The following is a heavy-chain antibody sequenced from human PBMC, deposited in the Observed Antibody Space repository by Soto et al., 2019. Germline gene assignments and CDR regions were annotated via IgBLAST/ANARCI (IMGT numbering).Heavy chain of an antibody. CDR1: GFTFSSYA. D-gene: IGHD2-15*01. Sequence: EVQLLESGGGLVQPGGSLRLSCAASGFTFSSYAMSWVRQAPGKGLEWVSAISGSGGSTYYADSVKGRFTISRDNSKNTLYLQMNSLRAEDTAVYYCAKGITLVVAAHSNAFDIWGQGTMVTVSS. CDR2: ISGSGGST. J-gene: IGHJ3*02. V-gene: IGHV3-23*01. CDR3: AKGITLVVAAHSNAFDI.